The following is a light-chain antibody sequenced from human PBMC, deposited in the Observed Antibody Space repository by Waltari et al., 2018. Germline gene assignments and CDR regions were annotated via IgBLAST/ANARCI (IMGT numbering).Light chain of an antibody. CDR2: VNSDGSH. CDR1: SRHSNNI. CDR3: QTGGHGTWV. V-gene: IGLV4-69*01. Sequence: QLVLTQSPSASASLGASIKLTCTLRSRHSNNIIAWLHQQQPGRGPRYLMKVNSDGSHSRGDGIPDRFSGSSSGAERYLTISSLQSEDEADYYCQTGGHGTWVFGGGTKLTVL. J-gene: IGLJ3*02.